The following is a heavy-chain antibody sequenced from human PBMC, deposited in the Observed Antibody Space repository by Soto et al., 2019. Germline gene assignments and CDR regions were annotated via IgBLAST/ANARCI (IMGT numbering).Heavy chain of an antibody. CDR2: IIPLFGKA. Sequence: ASVKVSCKASGGTFSRYAISWVRQAPGQGLEWMGGIIPLFGKANYAQKFQGRVTITTDESTSTAYMELSSLRSEDTAVYYCARDGTLYDSSGYYYLYWGQGTLVTVSS. J-gene: IGHJ4*02. CDR3: ARDGTLYDSSGYYYLY. D-gene: IGHD3-22*01. V-gene: IGHV1-69*05. CDR1: GGTFSRYA.